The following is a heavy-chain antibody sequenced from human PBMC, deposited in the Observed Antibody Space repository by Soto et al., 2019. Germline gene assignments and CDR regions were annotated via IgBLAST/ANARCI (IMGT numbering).Heavy chain of an antibody. D-gene: IGHD2-15*01. V-gene: IGHV3-64D*06. CDR2: LSHDGIR. Sequence: EVQLVESGGGLVQPGGSLRLSCSASGFPFSSYAMHWVRQTPGKGLEYVSALSHDGIRYYADSVRGRFTISRDNSNNTLSLQMSSLRSDDTAVYYCVQEGSYATSDYGMDVWGQGTTVTVSS. J-gene: IGHJ6*02. CDR3: VQEGSYATSDYGMDV. CDR1: GFPFSSYA.